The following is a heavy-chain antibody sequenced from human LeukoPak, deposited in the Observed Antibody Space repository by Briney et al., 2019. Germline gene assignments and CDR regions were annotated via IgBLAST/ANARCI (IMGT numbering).Heavy chain of an antibody. CDR1: GFTFSSYG. V-gene: IGHV3-33*01. CDR3: ARDMQPYYYDSSGYLDY. D-gene: IGHD3-22*01. J-gene: IGHJ4*02. Sequence: GGSLRLSCAASGFTFSSYGMHWVRQAPGKGLEWVAVIWCDGSNKYYADSVKGRFTISRDNSKNTLYLQMNSLRAEDTAVYYCARDMQPYYYDSSGYLDYWGQGTLVTVSS. CDR2: IWCDGSNK.